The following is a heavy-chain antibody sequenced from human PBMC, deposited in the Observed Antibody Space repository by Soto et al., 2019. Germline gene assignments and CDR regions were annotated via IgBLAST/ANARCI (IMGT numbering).Heavy chain of an antibody. CDR3: RVTGVSEVDY. CDR1: GYTFSGFY. V-gene: IGHV1-2*02. J-gene: IGHJ4*02. D-gene: IGHD2-8*01. Sequence: QVQLVQSGAEVKKPGASAKVSCRTSGYTFSGFYIHWVRQAPGQGLESMGWIYPDSGGTDYAQKFQGRVTMTRDTSISTAYMELSRLRSDDTAVYYCRVTGVSEVDYWGQGTLVTVSS. CDR2: IYPDSGGT.